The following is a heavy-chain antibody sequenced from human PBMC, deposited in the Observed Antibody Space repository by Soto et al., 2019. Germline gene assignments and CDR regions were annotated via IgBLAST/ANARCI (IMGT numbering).Heavy chain of an antibody. J-gene: IGHJ3*02. CDR1: GGTFSSYA. V-gene: IGHV1-69*13. CDR3: ARDLRESDPDAFDI. Sequence: GASVKVSCKASGGTFSSYAISWVRQAPGQGLEWMGGIIPIFGTANYAQKFQGRVTITADESTSTAYMELSSLRSEDTAVYYCARDLRESDPDAFDIWGQGSMVTVSS. CDR2: IIPIFGTA.